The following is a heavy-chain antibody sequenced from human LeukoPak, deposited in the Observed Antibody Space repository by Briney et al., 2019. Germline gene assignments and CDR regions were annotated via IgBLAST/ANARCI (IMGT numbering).Heavy chain of an antibody. V-gene: IGHV1-69*05. J-gene: IGHJ3*02. CDR3: ARSTLQDAFDI. Sequence: ASVKVSCKASGGTFSSYAISWVRQAPGQGLEWMGGIIPIFGTANYAQKFQGRVTITTDESTSTAYMELSSLRSEDTAAYYCARSTLQDAFDIWGQGTMVAVSS. CDR2: IIPIFGTA. CDR1: GGTFSSYA. D-gene: IGHD5/OR15-5a*01.